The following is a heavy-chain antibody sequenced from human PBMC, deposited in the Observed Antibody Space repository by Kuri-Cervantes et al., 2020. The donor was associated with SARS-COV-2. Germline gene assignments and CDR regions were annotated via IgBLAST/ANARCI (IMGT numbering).Heavy chain of an antibody. CDR2: IRYDGSND. D-gene: IGHD2-15*01. J-gene: IGHJ3*02. V-gene: IGHV3-30*02. CDR3: ARDGDIVVVADAFDI. CDR1: GFSFSTFG. Sequence: GESLKISCAAPGFSFSTFGMHWVRQAPGKGLEWVAFIRYDGSNDYYGDSVKGRFTISRDNSKNTVYLQMNSLRVEDTAVYYCARDGDIVVVADAFDIWGQGTMVTVSS.